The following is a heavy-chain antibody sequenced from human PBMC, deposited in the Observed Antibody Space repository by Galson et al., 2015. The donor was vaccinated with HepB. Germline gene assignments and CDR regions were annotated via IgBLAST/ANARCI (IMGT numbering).Heavy chain of an antibody. D-gene: IGHD6-13*01. CDR3: AMGEHSSSWYFVY. CDR1: GFTFSSYG. Sequence: SLRLSCAASGFTFSSYGMHWVRQAPGKGLEWVAFIRYDGSNKYYADSVKGRFTISRDNSKNTLYLQMNSLRAEDTAVYYCAMGEHSSSWYFVYWGQGTLVTVSS. V-gene: IGHV3-30*02. J-gene: IGHJ4*02. CDR2: IRYDGSNK.